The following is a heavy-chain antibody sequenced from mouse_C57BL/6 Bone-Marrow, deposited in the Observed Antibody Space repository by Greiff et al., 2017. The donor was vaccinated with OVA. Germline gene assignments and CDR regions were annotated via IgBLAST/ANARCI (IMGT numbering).Heavy chain of an antibody. CDR2: ISNGGGST. V-gene: IGHV5-12*01. CDR1: GFTFSDYY. J-gene: IGHJ3*01. Sequence: EVNVVESGGGLVQPGGSLKLSCAASGFTFSDYYMYWVRQTPEKRLEWVAYISNGGGSTYYPDTVKGRFTISRDNAKNTLYRQMSRLKSEDTAMYYCARHYGNYNGLAYWGQGTLVTVSA. CDR3: ARHYGNYNGLAY. D-gene: IGHD2-1*01.